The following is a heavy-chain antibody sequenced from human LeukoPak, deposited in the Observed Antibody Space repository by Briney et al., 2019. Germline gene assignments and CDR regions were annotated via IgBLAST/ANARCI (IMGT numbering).Heavy chain of an antibody. CDR1: GGSISTYY. Sequence: SETLSLTCTVSGGSISTYYWSWIRQPPGKGLEWIGYMYYSGSTNYNPSLKSRVTISVDTSKNQFSLKLSSVTAADTAVYYCARASGNYGDYAREYDYWGQGTLVTVSS. CDR3: ARASGNYGDYAREYDY. D-gene: IGHD4-17*01. J-gene: IGHJ4*02. V-gene: IGHV4-59*01. CDR2: MYYSGST.